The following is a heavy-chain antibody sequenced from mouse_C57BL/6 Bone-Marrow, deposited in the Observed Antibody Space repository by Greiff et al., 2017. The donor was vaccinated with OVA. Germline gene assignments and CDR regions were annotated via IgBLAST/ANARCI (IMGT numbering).Heavy chain of an antibody. CDR3: ARDAPMGYFDY. J-gene: IGHJ2*01. CDR1: GFTFSSYA. Sequence: EVQRVESGGGLVKPGGSLKLSCAASGFTFSSYAMSWVRQTPEKRLEWVATISDGGSYTYYPDNVKGRFTISRDNAKNNLYLQMSHLKSEDTAMDYCARDAPMGYFDYWGRGTALTVSA. CDR2: ISDGGSYT. V-gene: IGHV5-4*01.